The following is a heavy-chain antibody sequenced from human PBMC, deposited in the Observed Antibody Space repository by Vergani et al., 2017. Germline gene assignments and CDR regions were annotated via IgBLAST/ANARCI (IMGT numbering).Heavy chain of an antibody. J-gene: IGHJ4*02. V-gene: IGHV4-59*12. CDR1: GGSISSYY. D-gene: IGHD2-21*02. CDR2: IYYSGST. CDR3: ARTNGQRHIVVVTATALFDY. Sequence: QVQLQESGPGLVKPSETLSLTCTVSGGSISSYYWSWIRQPPGKGLEWIGYIYYSGSTNYNPSLKSRVTISVDTSKNQFSLKLSSVTAADTAVYYCARTNGQRHIVVVTATALFDYWGQGTLVTVSS.